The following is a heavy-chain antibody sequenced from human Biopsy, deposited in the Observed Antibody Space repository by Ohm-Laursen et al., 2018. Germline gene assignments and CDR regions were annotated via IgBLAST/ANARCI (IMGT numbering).Heavy chain of an antibody. CDR2: IASSGGTT. CDR1: GFHFSDYY. V-gene: IGHV3-11*01. CDR3: ARDTPETYDYDNDDNSPFPRRYIDY. Sequence: SLRLSCTASGFHFSDYYMSWIRQAPGKGLEWISYIASSGGTTYYVDSLKGRFTISRDNAEKSLYLQMNSLRAEDTAVYYCARDTPETYDYDNDDNSPFPRRYIDYWGQGTLVTVSS. J-gene: IGHJ4*02. D-gene: IGHD3-22*01.